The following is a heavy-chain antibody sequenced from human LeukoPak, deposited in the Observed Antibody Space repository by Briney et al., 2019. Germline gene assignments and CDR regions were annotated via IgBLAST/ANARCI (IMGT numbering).Heavy chain of an antibody. V-gene: IGHV1-3*01. CDR2: INAGNGNT. CDR3: ASGRRLAYYYDSSGYYY. J-gene: IGHJ4*02. Sequence: ASVKVSCKAPGYTFTSYAMHWVRQAPGQRLEWMGWINAGNGNTKYSQKFQGRVTITRDTSASTAYMELSSLRSEDTAVYYCASGRRLAYYYDSSGYYYWGQGTLVTVSS. CDR1: GYTFTSYA. D-gene: IGHD3-22*01.